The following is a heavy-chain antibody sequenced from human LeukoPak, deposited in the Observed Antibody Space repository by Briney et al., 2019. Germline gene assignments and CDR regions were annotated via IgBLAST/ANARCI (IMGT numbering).Heavy chain of an antibody. V-gene: IGHV4-34*01. CDR1: GGSFSGYY. D-gene: IGHD3-9*01. J-gene: IGHJ4*02. Sequence: SETLSLTCAVSGGSFSGYYWSWIRQPPGKGLERIGEINHSGSTNYNPSLKSRVTISVDTSKNQFSLKLSSVTAADTAVYYCARGLGDILTGYMAVDYWGQGTLVTVSS. CDR2: INHSGST. CDR3: ARGLGDILTGYMAVDY.